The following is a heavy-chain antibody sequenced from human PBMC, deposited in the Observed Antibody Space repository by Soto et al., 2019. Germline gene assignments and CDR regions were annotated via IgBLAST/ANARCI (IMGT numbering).Heavy chain of an antibody. CDR2: IYRGDSI. D-gene: IGHD6-6*01. J-gene: IGHJ6*02. CDR3: AQPPYPSHGMDV. Sequence: EVQLVESGGGLVQPGGSLRLSCAASGFTVSSSYMSWVRQAPGKGLEWVAFIYRGDSINYADPVKGRFTISTDNSKNVLLLQMTSLGANAAAVYYCAQPPYPSHGMDVWGQGTTVTVSS. V-gene: IGHV3-66*01. CDR1: GFTVSSSY.